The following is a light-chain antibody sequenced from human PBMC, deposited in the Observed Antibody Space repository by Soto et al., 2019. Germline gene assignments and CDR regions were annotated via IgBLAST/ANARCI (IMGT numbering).Light chain of an antibody. CDR1: QSVSNNY. Sequence: EIVLTQSPGTLSLSPGERATLSCRASQSVSNNYLAWYQQNPGHAPSLLIYGASNRATGIPDRLSGSGSGTDFTLTISRLDPEDSAVYYCQQYGTSGTFGQGTKVDIK. CDR3: QQYGTSGT. V-gene: IGKV3-20*01. J-gene: IGKJ1*01. CDR2: GAS.